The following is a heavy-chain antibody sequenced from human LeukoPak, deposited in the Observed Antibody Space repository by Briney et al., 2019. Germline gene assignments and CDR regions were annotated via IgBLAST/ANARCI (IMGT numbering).Heavy chain of an antibody. V-gene: IGHV4-34*01. CDR2: ISHSGRT. J-gene: IGHJ4*02. CDR3: TRTSPGIPLDI. D-gene: IGHD1-26*01. CDR1: GLSFSGYY. Sequence: PSETLSLTCAVSGLSFSGYYWSWIRLPPGKGPEWIGEISHSGRTSYNPSLKGRVSISLDTCMTHFSLNKRFVTAADTAVYYCTRTSPGIPLDIWSQGTLVTVSS.